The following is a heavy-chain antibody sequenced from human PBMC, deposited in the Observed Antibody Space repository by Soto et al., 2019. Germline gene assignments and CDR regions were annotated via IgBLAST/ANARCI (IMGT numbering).Heavy chain of an antibody. V-gene: IGHV3-21*01. CDR2: ISSSSSYI. CDR3: ASSPGGYCYGNPGSLSFQY. J-gene: IGHJ4*02. Sequence: VGSLRLSCASSVFTFSSYSMNCVRHAPGKGLEWVSSISSSSSYIYYADSVKGRFTISRDNAKNSLYLQMNSLRAEDTAVYYCASSPGGYCYGNPGSLSFQYWGQATQDSVS. D-gene: IGHD5-18*01. CDR1: VFTFSSYS.